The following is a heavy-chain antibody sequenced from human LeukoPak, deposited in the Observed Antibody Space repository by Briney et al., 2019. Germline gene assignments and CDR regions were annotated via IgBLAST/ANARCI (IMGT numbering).Heavy chain of an antibody. CDR1: GFIFSSYG. Sequence: GRSLRLSCAASGFIFSSYGMHWVRQAPGKGLEWVAVISYDGSNKYYADSVKGRFTISRDNSKNTLYLQMNSLRAEDTAVYYCAKASADGAIDFDYWGQGTLVTVSS. CDR2: ISYDGSNK. J-gene: IGHJ4*02. V-gene: IGHV3-30*18. D-gene: IGHD1-26*01. CDR3: AKASADGAIDFDY.